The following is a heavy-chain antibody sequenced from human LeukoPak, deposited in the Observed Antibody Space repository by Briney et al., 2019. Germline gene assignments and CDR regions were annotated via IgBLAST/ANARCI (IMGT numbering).Heavy chain of an antibody. CDR1: GIIFRDAW. D-gene: IGHD1-26*01. CDR3: ASSGSYRFDY. J-gene: IGHJ4*02. CDR2: ITSSSKTI. Sequence: PGGSLRLSCVVSGIIFRDAWMNWVRQAPGKGLEWVSYITSSSKTIYYADSVKGRFTISRDNAKNSLYLQMNSLRDEDTAVYYCASSGSYRFDYWGQGTLVTVSS. V-gene: IGHV3-48*02.